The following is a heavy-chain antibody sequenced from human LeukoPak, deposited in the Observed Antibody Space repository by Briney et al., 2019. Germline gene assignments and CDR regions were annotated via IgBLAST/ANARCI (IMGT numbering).Heavy chain of an antibody. CDR1: GFTFSNYE. CDR3: VGLGENY. V-gene: IGHV3-7*02. Sequence: PGGSLRLSCAASGFTFSNYEMSWARQASGKGLEWVANIKQDGSEKYYVDSVKGRFTISRDNAKNSLYLQMNSLRAEDTAVYYCVGLGENYWGQGTLVTVSS. J-gene: IGHJ4*02. CDR2: IKQDGSEK. D-gene: IGHD3-10*01.